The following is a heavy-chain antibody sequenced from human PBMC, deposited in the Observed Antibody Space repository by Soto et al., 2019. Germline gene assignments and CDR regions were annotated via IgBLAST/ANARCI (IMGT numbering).Heavy chain of an antibody. Sequence: EVQLVESGGGLVQPGGSLSLSCAVSGLTFSSHYMTWVRQAPGKGLEWVASIKPDGSESYYVDSVEGRFTLSRDNAKNLLYLEMNSLRADDTAVYYCATDLNGLNFWGQGTLVTVSS. CDR1: GLTFSSHY. V-gene: IGHV3-7*01. CDR2: IKPDGSES. J-gene: IGHJ4*02. D-gene: IGHD2-8*01. CDR3: ATDLNGLNF.